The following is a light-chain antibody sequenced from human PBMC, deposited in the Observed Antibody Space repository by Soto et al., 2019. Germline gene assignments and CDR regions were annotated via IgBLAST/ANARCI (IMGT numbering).Light chain of an antibody. Sequence: DIQMTQSPSTLSGSVGDRVTITCGASQTISSWLAWYHQKPGKAPKLLIYKASTLKSGVPSRFSGSGSGTEFTLTISSLQPDDFATYYCQHYNSYSEAFGQGTKVDIK. CDR1: QTISSW. CDR2: KAS. V-gene: IGKV1-5*03. J-gene: IGKJ1*01. CDR3: QHYNSYSEA.